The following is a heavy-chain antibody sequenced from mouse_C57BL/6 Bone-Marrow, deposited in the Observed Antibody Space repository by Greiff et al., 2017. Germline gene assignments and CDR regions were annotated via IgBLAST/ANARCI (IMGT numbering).Heavy chain of an antibody. CDR1: GFNIKDDY. D-gene: IGHD6-1*01. V-gene: IGHV14-4*01. Sequence: VQLQQSGAELVRPGASIKLSCTASGFNIKDDYMNWVKQRPEQGLEWIGWIDPENGDTEYASKFKGKATITADTASNTAYLQLSSLTSEDPAVYYCTRRSSAMDYWGQGTSVTVSS. CDR3: TRRSSAMDY. J-gene: IGHJ4*01. CDR2: IDPENGDT.